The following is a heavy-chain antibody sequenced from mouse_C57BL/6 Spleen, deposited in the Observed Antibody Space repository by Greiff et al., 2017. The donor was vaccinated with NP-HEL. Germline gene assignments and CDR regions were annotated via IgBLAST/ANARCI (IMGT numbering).Heavy chain of an antibody. D-gene: IGHD1-1*01. CDR1: GFNIKDYY. CDR2: IDPEDGDT. V-gene: IGHV14-1*01. Sequence: EVKVVESGAELVRPGASVKLSCTASGFNIKDYYMHWVKQRPEQGLEWIGRIDPEDGDTEYAPKFQGKATMTADTSSNTAYLQLSSLTSEDTAVYYCTTGGGSRRDYFDYWGQGTTLTVSS. CDR3: TTGGGSRRDYFDY. J-gene: IGHJ2*01.